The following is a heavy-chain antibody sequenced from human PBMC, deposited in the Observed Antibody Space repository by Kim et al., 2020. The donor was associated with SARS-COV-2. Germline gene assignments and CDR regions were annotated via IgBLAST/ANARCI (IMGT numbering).Heavy chain of an antibody. CDR1: GYTFTTYG. CDR3: ARTWVADSFDY. Sequence: ASVKVSCTASGYTFTTYGITWVRQAPGQGLEWMGWINTDTGNPTYAQDLTGRFVFSLDTSVSTAYLQISGLKAEDTAVYYCARTWVADSFDYWGQGSLVT. V-gene: IGHV7-4-1*02. CDR2: INTDTGNP. J-gene: IGHJ4*02. D-gene: IGHD6-19*01.